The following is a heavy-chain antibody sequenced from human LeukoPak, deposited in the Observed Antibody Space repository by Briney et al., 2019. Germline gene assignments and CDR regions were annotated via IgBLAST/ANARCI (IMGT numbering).Heavy chain of an antibody. J-gene: IGHJ4*02. V-gene: IGHV3-7*03. CDR2: IKQDGSEK. D-gene: IGHD3-22*01. CDR1: GFTFSSYW. Sequence: GGSLRLSCAASGFTFSSYWMSWVRQAPGKGLEWVANIKQDGSEKYYVDSVKGRFTISRDNAKNSLYLQMNSLRAEDMALYYCAKDISPHSSGYYYDWGQGTLVTVSS. CDR3: AKDISPHSSGYYYD.